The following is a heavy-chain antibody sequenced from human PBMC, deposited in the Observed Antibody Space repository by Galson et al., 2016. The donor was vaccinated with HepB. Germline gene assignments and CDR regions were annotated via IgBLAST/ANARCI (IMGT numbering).Heavy chain of an antibody. Sequence: SVKVSCKASGGTFSIYAISWVRQAPGQGLEWMGGITPIFGTTNYAQRFQGRITITADESTSTAYMELSSLRSEDTAVYYCARDSAVGATEFYFGMDVWGQGTTVTVSS. J-gene: IGHJ6*02. V-gene: IGHV1-69*13. D-gene: IGHD1-26*01. CDR2: ITPIFGTT. CDR3: ARDSAVGATEFYFGMDV. CDR1: GGTFSIYA.